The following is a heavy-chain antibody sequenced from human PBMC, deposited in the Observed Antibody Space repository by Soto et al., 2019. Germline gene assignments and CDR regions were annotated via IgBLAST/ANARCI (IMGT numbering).Heavy chain of an antibody. Sequence: PGGSLRLSCAAYGFTFSRYWMSWVRQAPGKGPEWVANIKKDGSEKYYVDSVKGRFTISRDNAKNSLYLQMNSLRAEDTAVYYCARIAYYYDTSGTDSGFDYWGQGTLVTVSS. J-gene: IGHJ4*02. CDR2: IKKDGSEK. CDR3: ARIAYYYDTSGTDSGFDY. V-gene: IGHV3-7*01. CDR1: GFTFSRYW. D-gene: IGHD3-22*01.